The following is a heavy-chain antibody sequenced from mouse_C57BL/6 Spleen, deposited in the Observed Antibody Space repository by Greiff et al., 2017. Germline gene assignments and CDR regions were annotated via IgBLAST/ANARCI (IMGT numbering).Heavy chain of an antibody. D-gene: IGHD2-3*01. Sequence: VQLQQSGTELVKPGASVKLSCKASGYTFTSYWMHWVKQRPGQGLEWIGNINPSNGGTKYNEKFKSKATLTVDKSSSTAYMQRSSLTSDDSAVYYCASVYDGYFAWFAYWGQGTLVTVSA. CDR3: ASVYDGYFAWFAY. V-gene: IGHV1-53*01. CDR2: INPSNGGT. J-gene: IGHJ3*01. CDR1: GYTFTSYW.